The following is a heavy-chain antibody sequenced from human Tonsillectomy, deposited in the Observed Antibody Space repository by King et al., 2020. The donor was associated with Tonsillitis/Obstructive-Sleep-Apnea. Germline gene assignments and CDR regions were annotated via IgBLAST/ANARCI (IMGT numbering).Heavy chain of an antibody. D-gene: IGHD3-9*01. CDR1: GFTFNNYA. Sequence: VQLMESGGGVVQPGRSLRLSCAASGFTFNNYAMHWVRQAPGKGLEWVAIVSYDGSNKYYADSVKGRFTIFRDNSKNTLFLQMNTLRPDDTAVYYCARGGHDILTAFDYWGQGTLVTVSS. V-gene: IGHV3-30*04. J-gene: IGHJ4*02. CDR2: VSYDGSNK. CDR3: ARGGHDILTAFDY.